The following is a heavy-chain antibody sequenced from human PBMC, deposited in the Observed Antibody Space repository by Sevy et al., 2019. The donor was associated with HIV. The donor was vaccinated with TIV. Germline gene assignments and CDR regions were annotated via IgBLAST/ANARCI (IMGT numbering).Heavy chain of an antibody. Sequence: GGSLRLSCTTSGFTFRNYVMTWLRQAPGKGLEWVSSIRGDATTTNYAYSVRGRFTISRDNFDNTLYLQMNSLRAEDTAIYFCAKGSSGDGYDPWGQGTLVTVSS. V-gene: IGHV3-23*01. D-gene: IGHD2-21*01. CDR2: IRGDATTT. CDR1: GFTFRNYV. J-gene: IGHJ5*02. CDR3: AKGSSGDGYDP.